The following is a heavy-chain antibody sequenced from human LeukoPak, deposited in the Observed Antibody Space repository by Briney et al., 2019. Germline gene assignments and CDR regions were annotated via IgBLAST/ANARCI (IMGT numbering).Heavy chain of an antibody. J-gene: IGHJ4*02. CDR1: GFTFSSYA. D-gene: IGHD4-17*01. Sequence: GGSLRPSCAASGFTFSSYALSWVRQAPGKGLEWVSALSGNGAKTYYADSVKGRFTVYRDNSKNTLYLQMNSLRVDDTAIYYCAKDHGDYSFDYWGQGTLVTVSS. CDR3: AKDHGDYSFDY. V-gene: IGHV3-23*01. CDR2: LSGNGAKT.